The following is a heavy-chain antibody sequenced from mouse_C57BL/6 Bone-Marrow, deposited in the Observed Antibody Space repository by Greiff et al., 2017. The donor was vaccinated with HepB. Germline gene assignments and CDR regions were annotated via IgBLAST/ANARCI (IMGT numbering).Heavy chain of an antibody. J-gene: IGHJ2*01. CDR3: ARVGGNYFDY. Sequence: EVNLVESEGGLVQPGSSMKLSCTASGFTFSDYYMAWVRQVPEKGLEWVANINYDGSSTYYLDSLKSRFIISRDNAKNILYLQMSSLKSEDTATYYCARVGGNYFDYWGQGTTLTVSS. CDR2: INYDGSST. V-gene: IGHV5-16*01. CDR1: GFTFSDYY. D-gene: IGHD3-3*01.